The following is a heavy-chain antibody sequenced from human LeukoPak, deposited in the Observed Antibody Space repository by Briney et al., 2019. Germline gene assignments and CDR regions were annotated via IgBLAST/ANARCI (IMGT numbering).Heavy chain of an antibody. CDR3: ARFIRFLEWLPLDY. J-gene: IGHJ4*02. CDR2: IKQDGSEK. Sequence: GGSLRLSCAASGFTFSSYWMSWARQAPGKGLEWVANIKQDGSEKYYVDSVKGRFTISRDNAKNSLYLQMNSLRAEDTAVYYCARFIRFLEWLPLDYWGQGTLVTVSS. CDR1: GFTFSSYW. D-gene: IGHD3-3*01. V-gene: IGHV3-7*01.